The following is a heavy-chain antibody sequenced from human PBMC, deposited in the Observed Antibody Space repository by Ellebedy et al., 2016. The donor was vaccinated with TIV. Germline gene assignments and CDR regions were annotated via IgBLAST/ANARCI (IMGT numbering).Heavy chain of an antibody. CDR2: IYTSGST. J-gene: IGHJ3*02. V-gene: IGHV4-4*07. D-gene: IGHD2-2*01. CDR3: ARRDIVVVPAATLYAFDI. Sequence: SETLSLTXTVSGGSISSYYWSWIRQPAGKGLEWIGRIYTSGSTNQNPSLKSRVTMSVDTSKNQFSLKLSSVTAADTAVYYCARRDIVVVPAATLYAFDIWGQGTMVTVSS. CDR1: GGSISSYY.